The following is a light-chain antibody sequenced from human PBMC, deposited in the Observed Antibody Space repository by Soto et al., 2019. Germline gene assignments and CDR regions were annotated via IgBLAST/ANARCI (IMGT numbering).Light chain of an antibody. CDR3: QQSYRSPYT. V-gene: IGKV1-39*01. CDR2: GAS. Sequence: IQMTQSPSSLSASVGDRVTVTCRASQSINIYLNWYQQKPGKAPTLLIYGASSLQSGVPSRFSGGGSRPDFTLTISSLQPEDFATYDCQQSYRSPYTFGQGTKLEIK. CDR1: QSINIY. J-gene: IGKJ2*01.